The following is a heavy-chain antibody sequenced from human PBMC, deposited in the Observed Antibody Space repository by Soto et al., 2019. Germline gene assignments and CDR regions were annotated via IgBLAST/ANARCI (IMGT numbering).Heavy chain of an antibody. J-gene: IGHJ6*02. CDR1: GFTFSNAW. Sequence: EVQLVESGGGLVKPGGSLRLSCAASGFTFSNAWMNWVRQAPGKGLEWVGRIKSKTDGGTTDYAAPVKGRFTISRDDSKNTLYLQMNSQKTEDTAVYYCTTGRLLLWFGGGMDVWGQGTTVTVSS. CDR2: IKSKTDGGTT. V-gene: IGHV3-15*07. D-gene: IGHD3-10*01. CDR3: TTGRLLLWFGGGMDV.